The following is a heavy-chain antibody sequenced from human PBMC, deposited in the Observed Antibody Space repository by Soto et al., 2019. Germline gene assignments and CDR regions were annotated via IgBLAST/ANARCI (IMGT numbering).Heavy chain of an antibody. CDR2: IYYILST. CDR1: GGAISSYY. J-gene: IGHJ4*02. CDR3: ERSDGRC. V-gene: IGHV4-59*01. Sequence: SETLSLTCTVSGGAISSYYWIWIRQPPVNGLEFIGYIYYILSTNYDPSVKSRVTMSVYTCKSQFSLKLISFTAADTSVYYCERSDGRCWGQGTLVTVSS.